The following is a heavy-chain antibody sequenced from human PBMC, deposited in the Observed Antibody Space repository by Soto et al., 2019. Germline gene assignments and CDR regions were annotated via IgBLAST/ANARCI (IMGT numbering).Heavy chain of an antibody. V-gene: IGHV3-23*01. Sequence: EVQLLESGGGLVQPGGSLRLSCAASGFPLSTYGMTWVRQAPGKGLEWVSAITGTGGNTYYVDSVKGRFTSSRDNSKNMLYLQVSSLRVEETAVYYCARIRGYWYGLDVWGQGTTVTVSS. CDR3: ARIRGYWYGLDV. J-gene: IGHJ6*02. CDR2: ITGTGGNT. CDR1: GFPLSTYG.